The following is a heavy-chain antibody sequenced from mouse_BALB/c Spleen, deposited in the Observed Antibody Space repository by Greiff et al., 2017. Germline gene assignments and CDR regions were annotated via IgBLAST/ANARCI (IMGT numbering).Heavy chain of an antibody. D-gene: IGHD3-1*01. J-gene: IGHJ3*01. CDR2: IRNKANGYTT. CDR3: ARDKGYSFAY. Sequence: VQLVESGGGLVQPGGSLRLSCATSGFTFTDYYMSWVRQPPGKALEWLGFIRNKANGYTTEYSASVKGRFTISRDNSQSILYLQMNTLRAEDSATYYCARDKGYSFAYWGQGTLVTVSA. CDR1: GFTFTDYY. V-gene: IGHV7-3*02.